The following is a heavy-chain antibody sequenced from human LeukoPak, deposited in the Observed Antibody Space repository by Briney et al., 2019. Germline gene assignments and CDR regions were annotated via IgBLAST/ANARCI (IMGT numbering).Heavy chain of an antibody. V-gene: IGHV3-7*01. CDR3: ARPRSGTFDY. Sequence: GGSLRLSCAASGFAFSNYLMTWVRQAPGKGLEWVANIKQHGNEKYYVDSVKGRFTISRDNAKNSLYLQMNSLRAEDTAIYYCARPRSGTFDYWGQGTLVTVSS. CDR1: GFAFSNYL. CDR2: IKQHGNEK. J-gene: IGHJ4*02. D-gene: IGHD3-10*01.